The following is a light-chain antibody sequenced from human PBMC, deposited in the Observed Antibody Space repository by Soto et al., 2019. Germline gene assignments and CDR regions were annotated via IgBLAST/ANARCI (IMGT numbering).Light chain of an antibody. CDR3: QQYYLIPHT. CDR1: QSVLYNSNNYNY. J-gene: IGKJ2*01. Sequence: DIVMTQSPDSLAVSLGERASINCKSSQSVLYNSNNYNYLAWYQQKPGQPPKLLIYWASTRESGVPDRFSGSGSGTDFTLTISSLQAEDVAFYYWQQYYLIPHTFGHGTKLEIK. CDR2: WAS. V-gene: IGKV4-1*01.